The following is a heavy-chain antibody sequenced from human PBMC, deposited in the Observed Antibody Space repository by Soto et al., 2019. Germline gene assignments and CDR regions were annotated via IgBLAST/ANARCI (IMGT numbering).Heavy chain of an antibody. CDR2: IYYSGST. CDR1: GGSVSSGSYY. J-gene: IGHJ6*02. D-gene: IGHD2-2*01. CDR3: ARAIVVVPAAISRLGGMDV. V-gene: IGHV4-61*01. Sequence: SETLSLTCTVSGGSVSSGSYYWSWIRQPPGKGLEWIGYIYYSGSTNYNPSLKSRVTISVNTSKNQFSLKLSSVTAADTAVYYCARAIVVVPAAISRLGGMDVWGQGTTVTVSS.